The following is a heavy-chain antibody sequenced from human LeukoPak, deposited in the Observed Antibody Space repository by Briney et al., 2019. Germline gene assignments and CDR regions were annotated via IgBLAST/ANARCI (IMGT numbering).Heavy chain of an antibody. CDR3: ASGYLGVY. J-gene: IGHJ4*02. V-gene: IGHV1-18*04. Sequence: ASVKVSCKASGYTFTGYYMHWVRQAPGQGLEWMGWISAYNGNTNYAQKLQGRVTMTTDTSTSTAYMELRSLRSDDTAVYYCASGYLGVYWGQGTLVTVSS. CDR1: GYTFTGYY. CDR2: ISAYNGNT. D-gene: IGHD5-18*01.